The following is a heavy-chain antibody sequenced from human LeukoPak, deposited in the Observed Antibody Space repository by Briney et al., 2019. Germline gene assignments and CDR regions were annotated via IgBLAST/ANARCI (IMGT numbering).Heavy chain of an antibody. D-gene: IGHD6-13*01. CDR3: ARGTSEYSSSWYGMDV. V-gene: IGHV3-48*02. Sequence: GGALRLSCAASGFTFSTYSMDWVRQAPPQGLELVSYISTTSSTIYYADSVKGRFTISRDNAKNSLYLQMNSLRDEDTAVYYCARGTSEYSSSWYGMDVWGQGTTVTVSS. CDR2: ISTTSSTI. J-gene: IGHJ6*02. CDR1: GFTFSTYS.